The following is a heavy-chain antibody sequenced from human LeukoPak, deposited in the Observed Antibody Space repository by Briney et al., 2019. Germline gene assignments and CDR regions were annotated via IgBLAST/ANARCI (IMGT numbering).Heavy chain of an antibody. V-gene: IGHV3-74*01. CDR1: GFTFSSYA. J-gene: IGHJ4*02. Sequence: GGSLRLSCAASGFTFSSYAMSWVRQAPGKGLEWVSRINTDGSSTSYADSVKGRFTISRDNAKNTLYLQMNSLRAEDTAVYYCARVWDLWSGYYDYWGQGTLVTVSS. CDR2: INTDGSST. CDR3: ARVWDLWSGYYDY. D-gene: IGHD3-3*01.